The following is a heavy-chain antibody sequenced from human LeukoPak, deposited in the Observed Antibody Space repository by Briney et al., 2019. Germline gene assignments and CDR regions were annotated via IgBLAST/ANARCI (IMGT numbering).Heavy chain of an antibody. Sequence: ASVKVSCKASGYTFTSYGISWVRQAPGQGLEWMGRINPNSGGTNYAQKFQGRVTMTRDTSISTAYMELSRLRSDDTAVYYCASLGDYYFDYWGQGTLVTVSS. D-gene: IGHD2-21*01. CDR3: ASLGDYYFDY. J-gene: IGHJ4*02. CDR2: INPNSGGT. V-gene: IGHV1-2*06. CDR1: GYTFTSYG.